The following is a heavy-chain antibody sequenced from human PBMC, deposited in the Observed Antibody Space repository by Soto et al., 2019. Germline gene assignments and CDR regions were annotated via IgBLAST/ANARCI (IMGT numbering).Heavy chain of an antibody. CDR3: ARGVAPFRSIRWNHMAV. Sequence: ASVKVSCKASGYTFTSYGISWVRQAPGQGLEWMGWISAYNGNTNYAQKLQGRVTMTTDTSTSTAYMELRSLRSDDTAVYYCARGVAPFRSIRWNHMAVWGQGTTVTVSS. CDR1: GYTFTSYG. CDR2: ISAYNGNT. D-gene: IGHD4-17*01. V-gene: IGHV1-18*01. J-gene: IGHJ6*02.